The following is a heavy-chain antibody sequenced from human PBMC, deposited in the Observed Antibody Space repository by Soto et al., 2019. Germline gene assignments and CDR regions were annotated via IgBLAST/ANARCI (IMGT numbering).Heavy chain of an antibody. J-gene: IGHJ6*02. Sequence: ASVKVSCKASGYTFTSYYMHWLRQAPGQGLEWMGIINPSGGITSYAQKFQGRVTMTRDTSTSTVYMELSSLRSEYPAVYYCARLAGFALAGGMDVWGQGTTVTVSS. CDR1: GYTFTSYY. CDR3: ARLAGFALAGGMDV. CDR2: INPSGGIT. D-gene: IGHD3-10*01. V-gene: IGHV1-46*01.